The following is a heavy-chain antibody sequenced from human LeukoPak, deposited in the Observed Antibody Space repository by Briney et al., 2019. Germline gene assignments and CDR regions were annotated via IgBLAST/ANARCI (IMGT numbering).Heavy chain of an antibody. V-gene: IGHV4-39*01. J-gene: IGHJ4*02. CDR3: ARMGVAWEVVIHPYYFDY. Sequence: SETLSLTCTVSGGSISSSSYYWGWIRQPPGKGLEWIGSIYYSGSTYYNPSLKSRVTISVDASKNQFSLKLSSVTAADTAVYYCARMGVAWEVVIHPYYFDYWGQGTLVTVSS. CDR1: GGSISSSSYY. D-gene: IGHD3-22*01. CDR2: IYYSGST.